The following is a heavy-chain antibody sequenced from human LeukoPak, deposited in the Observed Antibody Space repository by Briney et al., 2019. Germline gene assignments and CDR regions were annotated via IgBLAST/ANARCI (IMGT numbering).Heavy chain of an antibody. J-gene: IGHJ3*02. CDR1: GYTFTSYY. D-gene: IGHD3-10*01. V-gene: IGHV1-18*04. Sequence: ASVKVSCKASGYTFTSYYIHWVRQAPGQGLEWMGWISGNNGKTNYAKKFQVRVTMTTDTSTSTTYMELRSLRSDDTAIYYCARRWGSGIRGAFDIWGQGTMVTVSS. CDR3: ARRWGSGIRGAFDI. CDR2: ISGNNGKT.